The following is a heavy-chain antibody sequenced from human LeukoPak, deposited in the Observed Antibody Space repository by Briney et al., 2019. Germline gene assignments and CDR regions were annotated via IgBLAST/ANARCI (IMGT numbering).Heavy chain of an antibody. V-gene: IGHV3-21*01. CDR2: ISSSSSYI. J-gene: IGHJ5*02. D-gene: IGHD2-2*01. Sequence: GGSLRLSCAASGFTFSSYSMNWVRQAPGTGLEWVSSISSSSSYIYYADSVKGRFTISRDNAKNSLYLQMNSLRAEDTAVYYCARGEIVVVPAANFNGFDPWGQGTLVTVSS. CDR1: GFTFSSYS. CDR3: ARGEIVVVPAANFNGFDP.